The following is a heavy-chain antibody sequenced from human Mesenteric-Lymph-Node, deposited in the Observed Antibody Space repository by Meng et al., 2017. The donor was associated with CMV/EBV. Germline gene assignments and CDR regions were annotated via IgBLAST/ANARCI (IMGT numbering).Heavy chain of an antibody. Sequence: ASVKVSCKASGYTFIDYYIFWVRQAPGQGLEWMGWINPNTGGTSYSQKFQGRVTMTRDTSISTAYMEVTRLRSDDTAVYYCARDLGAVVVPAARGIDYWGQGTLVTVSS. V-gene: IGHV1-2*02. CDR3: ARDLGAVVVPAARGIDY. J-gene: IGHJ4*02. CDR1: GYTFIDYY. D-gene: IGHD2-2*01. CDR2: INPNTGGT.